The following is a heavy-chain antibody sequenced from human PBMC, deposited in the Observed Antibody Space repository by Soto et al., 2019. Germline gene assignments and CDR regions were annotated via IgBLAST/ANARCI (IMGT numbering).Heavy chain of an antibody. CDR1: GYSFTSYW. J-gene: IGHJ2*01. V-gene: IGHV5-51*01. CDR2: IYPGDSDT. D-gene: IGHD6-13*01. Sequence: PGESLKISCNGSGYSFTSYWIGWVRQMPGKGLEWMGIIYPGDSDTRYSPSFQGQVTISADKSISTAYLQWSSLKASDTAMYYCARHGIAAAGTSGAWGWYFDLWGRGTLVTVSS. CDR3: ARHGIAAAGTSGAWGWYFDL.